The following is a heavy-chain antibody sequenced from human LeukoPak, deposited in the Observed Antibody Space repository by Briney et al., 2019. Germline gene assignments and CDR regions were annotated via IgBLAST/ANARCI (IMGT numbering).Heavy chain of an antibody. Sequence: GRSLRLSCAASGFTVSTYGMHWVCQAPGKGLEWVAVISNDGSNKYYADSVKGRFTISRDNSKNTLYLQMNSLRAEDSAVYYCAKGEYTYGPGSFDYWGQGTLVTVSS. V-gene: IGHV3-30*18. D-gene: IGHD3-10*01. J-gene: IGHJ4*02. CDR1: GFTVSTYG. CDR2: ISNDGSNK. CDR3: AKGEYTYGPGSFDY.